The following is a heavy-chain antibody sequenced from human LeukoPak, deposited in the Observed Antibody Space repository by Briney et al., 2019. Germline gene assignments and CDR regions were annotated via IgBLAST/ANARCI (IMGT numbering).Heavy chain of an antibody. CDR3: AKAGCGSTTCYTNC. V-gene: IGHV3-9*01. CDR1: GFTFDDYA. D-gene: IGHD2-2*02. J-gene: IGHJ4*02. CDR2: ISWNSGSI. Sequence: GGSLRLSCAASGFTFDDYAMHWVRQAPGKGLEWVSGISWNSGSIEYADSVKGRFTISRDNAKNFLYLQMNSLRAEDTAWYYCAKAGCGSTTCYTNCWGQGTLVTVSS.